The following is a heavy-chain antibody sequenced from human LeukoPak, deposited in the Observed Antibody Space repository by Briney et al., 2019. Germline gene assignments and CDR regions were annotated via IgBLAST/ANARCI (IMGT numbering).Heavy chain of an antibody. CDR1: GYTFTGYY. CDR3: ARGVKALLWFGELDKRYYYYMDV. J-gene: IGHJ6*03. CDR2: INPNSGGT. D-gene: IGHD3-10*01. Sequence: ASVKVSCKASGYTFTGYYMHWVRQAPGQGLEWMGWINPNSGGTNYAQKFQGRVTMTRDTSISTAYMELRSLRSDDTAVYYCARGVKALLWFGELDKRYYYYMDVWGKGTTVTVSS. V-gene: IGHV1-2*02.